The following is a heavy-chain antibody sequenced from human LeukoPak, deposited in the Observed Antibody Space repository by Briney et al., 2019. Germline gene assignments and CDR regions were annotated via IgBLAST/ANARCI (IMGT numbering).Heavy chain of an antibody. J-gene: IGHJ4*02. Sequence: GRSLRLSCAASGFTLSSYGMHWVRQAPGKGLEWAAVIWYDGSNKYYADSVKGRFTISRDSSKNTVYLRMNSLRAEDTAVYYCARGDYGSGSYPRIFDYWGQGSLVTVSS. V-gene: IGHV3-33*01. CDR2: IWYDGSNK. CDR3: ARGDYGSGSYPRIFDY. CDR1: GFTLSSYG. D-gene: IGHD3-10*01.